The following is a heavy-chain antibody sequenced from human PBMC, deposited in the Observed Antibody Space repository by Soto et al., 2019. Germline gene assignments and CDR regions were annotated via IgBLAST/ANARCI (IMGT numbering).Heavy chain of an antibody. Sequence: QVQLVESGGGGVQPGRSLRLSCAASGFTFSGYAMHWVRQAPGKGLEWVAVISYDGSNKYYADSVKGRFTISRDNSKNTLYLQMNGLRPEDAAVYYCARDQYDILTGPNYWGQGPLVTVSS. J-gene: IGHJ4*02. CDR3: ARDQYDILTGPNY. V-gene: IGHV3-30-3*01. CDR2: ISYDGSNK. D-gene: IGHD3-9*01. CDR1: GFTFSGYA.